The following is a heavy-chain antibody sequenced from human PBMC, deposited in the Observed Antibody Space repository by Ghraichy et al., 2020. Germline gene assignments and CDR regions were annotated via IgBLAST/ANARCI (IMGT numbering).Heavy chain of an antibody. CDR3: ARAGEYYYDSSGYYTY. V-gene: IGHV3-7*01. D-gene: IGHD3-22*01. CDR2: IKQDESEK. Sequence: GSLRLSCAASGFTFSSHWMSWVRQAPGKGLEWVANIKQDESEKYYVDSVKGRFTISRDNAKNSLYLQMDSLRVEDTAVYYCARAGEYYYDSSGYYTYWGQGTLVTVSS. J-gene: IGHJ4*02. CDR1: GFTFSSHW.